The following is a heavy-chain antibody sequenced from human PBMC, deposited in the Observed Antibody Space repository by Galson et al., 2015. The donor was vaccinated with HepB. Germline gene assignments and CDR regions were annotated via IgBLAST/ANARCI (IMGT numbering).Heavy chain of an antibody. Sequence: STYSMNWTRQPPGKGLEWIGSIYYSGSTYYNPSLKSRVTISVDTSKNQFSLKLSSVTAADTAVYFCARDDYYDSPGSDYWGQGTLVTVSS. CDR2: IYYSGST. CDR1: STYS. V-gene: IGHV4-39*07. CDR3: ARDDYYDSPGSDY. J-gene: IGHJ4*02. D-gene: IGHD3-22*01.